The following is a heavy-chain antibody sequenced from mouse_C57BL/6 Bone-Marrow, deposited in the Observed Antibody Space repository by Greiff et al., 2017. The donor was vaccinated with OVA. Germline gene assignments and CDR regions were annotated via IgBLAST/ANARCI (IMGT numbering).Heavy chain of an antibody. CDR3: ARAGYGSYGEVDY. CDR1: GYTFTSYG. J-gene: IGHJ2*01. CDR2: IYPRSGNT. V-gene: IGHV1-81*01. Sequence: QVQLQQSGAELARPGASVKLSCKASGYTFTSYGISWVKQSTGQGLEWIGEIYPRSGNTYYNEKVKGKATLTADKASSTVYMELCSLTSEDSAVYLCARAGYGSYGEVDYWGQGTTLTVSS. D-gene: IGHD1-1*02.